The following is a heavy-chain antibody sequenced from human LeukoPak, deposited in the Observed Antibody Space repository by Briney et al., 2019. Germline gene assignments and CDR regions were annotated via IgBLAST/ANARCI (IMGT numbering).Heavy chain of an antibody. CDR3: AKDKGYSYGYGPEYYFDY. CDR2: IRYDGSNK. Sequence: GGSLRLSCAASGFTFSSYGMHWVRQAPGKGLEWVAFIRYDGSNKYYADSVKGRFTISRDNSKNTLYLQMNSLRAEDTAVYYCAKDKGYSYGYGPEYYFDYWGQGTLVTVSS. J-gene: IGHJ4*02. V-gene: IGHV3-30*02. CDR1: GFTFSSYG. D-gene: IGHD5-18*01.